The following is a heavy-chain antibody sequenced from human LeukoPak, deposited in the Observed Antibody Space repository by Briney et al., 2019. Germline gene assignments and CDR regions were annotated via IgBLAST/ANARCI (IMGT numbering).Heavy chain of an antibody. J-gene: IGHJ4*02. CDR3: TRGRRATHDY. Sequence: GGSLRLSCTASGFTFGDHSMNWVRQAPGKGLEWVGFIRSKAYGGTTEYAASVKGRFTISRDDSKSIAYLQMNSLKTDDTAVYYCTRGRRATHDYWGQGTLVTVSS. CDR1: GFTFGDHS. D-gene: IGHD1-26*01. V-gene: IGHV3-49*04. CDR2: IRSKAYGGTT.